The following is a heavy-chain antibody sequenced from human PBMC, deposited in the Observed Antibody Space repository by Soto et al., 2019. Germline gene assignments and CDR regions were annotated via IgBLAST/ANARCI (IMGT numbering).Heavy chain of an antibody. CDR3: TRVAGYGSGSGHFDT. J-gene: IGHJ4*02. D-gene: IGHD3-10*01. V-gene: IGHV1-18*01. Sequence: QVQLMQSGAEVTKPGASVTLSCKTSGYAFMSYGLSWVRLAPGQGLEWMGWTVAGSGNRIYAQKFQDRINMNIDTSTNTGYMELRRLRSDDSALYFCTRVAGYGSGSGHFDTWGQGTLVTVSS. CDR2: TVAGSGNR. CDR1: GYAFMSYG.